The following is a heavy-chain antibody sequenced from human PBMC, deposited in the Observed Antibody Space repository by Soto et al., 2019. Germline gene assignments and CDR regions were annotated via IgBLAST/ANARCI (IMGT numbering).Heavy chain of an antibody. V-gene: IGHV1-69*13. J-gene: IGHJ6*02. CDR2: IIPIFGTA. CDR1: GGPFSSYA. D-gene: IGHD3-10*01. Sequence: SVKVSCKASGGPFSSYAISWLRQAPGQGLEWMGGIIPIFGTANYAQKFQGRVTITADESTSTAYMELSSLRSEDTAVYYCARRYYGSGHGMDVWGQGTTVTVYS. CDR3: ARRYYGSGHGMDV.